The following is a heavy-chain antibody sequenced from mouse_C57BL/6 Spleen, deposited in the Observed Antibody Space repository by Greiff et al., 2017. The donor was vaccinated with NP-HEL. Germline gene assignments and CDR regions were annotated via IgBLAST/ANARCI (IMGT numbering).Heavy chain of an antibody. J-gene: IGHJ1*03. CDR3: ARSPWLLLYWYFDV. V-gene: IGHV2-2*01. CDR1: GFSLTSYG. CDR2: IWSGGST. D-gene: IGHD2-3*01. Sequence: VQRVESGPGLVQPSQSLSITCTVSGFSLTSYGVHWVRQSPGKGLEWLGVIWSGGSTDYNAAFISRLSISKDNSKSQVFFKMNSLQADDTAIYYCARSPWLLLYWYFDVWGTGTTVTVSS.